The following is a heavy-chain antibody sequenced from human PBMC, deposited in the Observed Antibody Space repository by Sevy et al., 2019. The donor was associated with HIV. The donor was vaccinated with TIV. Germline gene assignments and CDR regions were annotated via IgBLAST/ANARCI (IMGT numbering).Heavy chain of an antibody. V-gene: IGHV4-39*01. J-gene: IGHJ3*02. Sequence: SETLSLTCTVSGCSISSSSYYWGWIRQPPGKGLEWIGSIYYSGSTYYNPSLKSRVTISVDTSKNQFSLKLSSVTAADTAVYYCARPGITMVRGRDAFHIWGQGTMVTVSS. CDR2: IYYSGST. CDR3: ARPGITMVRGRDAFHI. CDR1: GCSISSSSYY. D-gene: IGHD3-10*01.